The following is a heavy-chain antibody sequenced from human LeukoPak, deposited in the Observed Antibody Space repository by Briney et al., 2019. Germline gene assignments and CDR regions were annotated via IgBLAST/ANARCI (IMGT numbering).Heavy chain of an antibody. CDR2: ISSSSSYI. D-gene: IGHD3-16*02. CDR3: ARDSPSYVWGSYRYVFDY. V-gene: IGHV3-21*01. Sequence: GGPLRLSCAASGFTFSSYSMNWVRQAPGKGLEWVSSISSSSSYIYYADSVKGRFTISRDNAKNSLYLQMNSLRAEDTAVYYCARDSPSYVWGSYRYVFDYWGQGTLVTVSS. CDR1: GFTFSSYS. J-gene: IGHJ4*02.